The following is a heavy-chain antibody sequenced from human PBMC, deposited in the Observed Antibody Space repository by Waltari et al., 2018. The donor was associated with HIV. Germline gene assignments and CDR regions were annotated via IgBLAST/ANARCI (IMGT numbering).Heavy chain of an antibody. CDR3: AREYYFDSSGYNSGFDY. Sequence: QVQLVESGGGVVQPGRSLRLSCAASGFTFSTYVMHWVRQAPGKGLEWGADISPDGSDKYHADSVKGRFTISRDNSKNTLYLQMNSLRAEDTAVYFCAREYYFDSSGYNSGFDYWGQGTLVTVSS. V-gene: IGHV3-30*01. CDR1: GFTFSTYV. J-gene: IGHJ4*02. D-gene: IGHD3-22*01. CDR2: ISPDGSDK.